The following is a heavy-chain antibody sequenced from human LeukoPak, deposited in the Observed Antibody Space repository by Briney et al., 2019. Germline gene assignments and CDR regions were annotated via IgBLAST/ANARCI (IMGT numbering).Heavy chain of an antibody. D-gene: IGHD2-15*01. CDR2: INPNSGGT. CDR1: GHTFTGYY. V-gene: IGHV1-2*02. J-gene: IGHJ3*02. CDR3: ARDFLCSGGSCYGAFDI. Sequence: ASVKVSCKASGHTFTGYYMHWVRQAPGQGLEWMGWINPNSGGTNYAQKFQGRVTMTRDTSISTAYMELSRLRSDDTAVYYCARDFLCSGGSCYGAFDIWGQGTMVTVSS.